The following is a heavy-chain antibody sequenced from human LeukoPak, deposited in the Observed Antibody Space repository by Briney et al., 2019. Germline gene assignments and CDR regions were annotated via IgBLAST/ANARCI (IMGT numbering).Heavy chain of an antibody. CDR1: GFTFSSYA. D-gene: IGHD6-13*01. CDR2: ISGSGGST. J-gene: IGHJ4*02. Sequence: TGGSLRLSCAASGFTFSSYAMSWVRQAPGKGLEWVSAISGSGGSTYYADSVKGRFTISRDNSKNTVYLQMNSLRAEDTAVYYCAKVKAAAGYYFDYWGQGTLVTVSS. CDR3: AKVKAAAGYYFDY. V-gene: IGHV3-23*01.